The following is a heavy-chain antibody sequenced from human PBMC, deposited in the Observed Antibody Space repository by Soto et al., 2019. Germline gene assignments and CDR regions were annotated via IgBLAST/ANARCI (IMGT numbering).Heavy chain of an antibody. D-gene: IGHD4-17*01. V-gene: IGHV3-23*01. CDR2: ISIRGDYR. CDR1: GFTFSSSG. Sequence: EGQLLQSGGGLVQPGASLRLSCVASGFTFSSSGMSWVRQAPGKGLEWVSSISIRGDYRYYADSVKGRFTISRDNSKNTLYLQMSSLTAEDTALYYCANHGGFDFWGQGTMVAVSS. CDR3: ANHGGFDF. J-gene: IGHJ3*01.